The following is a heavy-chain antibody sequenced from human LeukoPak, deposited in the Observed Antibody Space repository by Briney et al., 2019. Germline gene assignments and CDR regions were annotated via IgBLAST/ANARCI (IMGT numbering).Heavy chain of an antibody. CDR1: GFTFSSYV. CDR3: ARDGSAPSLAN. CDR2: IDNGGST. D-gene: IGHD6-6*01. J-gene: IGHJ4*02. V-gene: IGHV3-53*01. Sequence: GGSLRLSCAASGFTFSSYVMSWVRQAPGKGLEWVSVIDNGGSTYYADSVKGRFTISRDNSKNTLYLQMNSLRAEDTAVYYCARDGSAPSLANWGQGTLVSVSS.